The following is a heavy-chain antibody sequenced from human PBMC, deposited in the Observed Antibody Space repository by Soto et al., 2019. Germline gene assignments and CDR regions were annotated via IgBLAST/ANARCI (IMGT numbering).Heavy chain of an antibody. V-gene: IGHV1-69*01. CDR1: GGTFCSYS. J-gene: IGHJ4*02. CDR2: IIPIFGTT. Sequence: QVQLVQSGAEVMKHGSSVKVSCKASGGTFCSYSINWVRQAPGQGLEWRGEIIPIFGTTNYAQKFQGRVTITADEATSTAYMELSRLRSESTTVYYCARDGERHSGGINNWGQGTLVTVSS. CDR3: ARDGERHSGGINN. D-gene: IGHD2-21*01.